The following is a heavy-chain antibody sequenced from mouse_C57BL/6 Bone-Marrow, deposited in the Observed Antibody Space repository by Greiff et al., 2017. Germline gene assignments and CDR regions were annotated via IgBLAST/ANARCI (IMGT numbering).Heavy chain of an antibody. D-gene: IGHD3-2*02. CDR3: AGDPDSSGPAY. V-gene: IGHV5-4*01. CDR1: GFTFSSYA. J-gene: IGHJ3*01. CDR2: ISAGGSYT. Sequence: EVHLVESGGGLVKPGGSLKLSCAASGFTFSSYAMSWVRQTPDKRLEWVATISAGGSYTYYPDNVKGRFTISRDNAKNNLYLRRSQLKSEETAMYDSAGDPDSSGPAYWGQGTLVTVSA.